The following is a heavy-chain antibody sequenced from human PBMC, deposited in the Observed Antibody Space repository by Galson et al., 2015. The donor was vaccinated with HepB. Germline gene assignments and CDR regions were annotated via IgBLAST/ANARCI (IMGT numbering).Heavy chain of an antibody. D-gene: IGHD6-13*01. CDR3: ASSSSWYHTGGDY. Sequence: SLRLSCAASGFTFSSYWMSWVRQAPGKGLEWVANIKQDGSEKYYVDSVKGRFTISRDNAKNSLYLQMNSLRAEDTAVYYCASSSSWYHTGGDYWGQGTLVTVSS. CDR1: GFTFSSYW. J-gene: IGHJ4*02. V-gene: IGHV3-7*03. CDR2: IKQDGSEK.